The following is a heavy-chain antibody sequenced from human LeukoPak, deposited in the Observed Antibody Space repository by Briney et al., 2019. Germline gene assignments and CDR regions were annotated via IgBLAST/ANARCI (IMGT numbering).Heavy chain of an antibody. J-gene: IGHJ5*02. CDR3: ARGYWSGSNNWFDP. Sequence: QPGGSLRLSCAASGFTFSSYEMNWVRQAPGKGLEWVSYISSSGSAIYYADSVKGRFTISRDNAKSSLYLQMNSLRAEDTAVYYCARGYWSGSNNWFDPWGQGTLVTVSS. CDR2: ISSSGSAI. CDR1: GFTFSSYE. V-gene: IGHV3-48*03. D-gene: IGHD3-3*01.